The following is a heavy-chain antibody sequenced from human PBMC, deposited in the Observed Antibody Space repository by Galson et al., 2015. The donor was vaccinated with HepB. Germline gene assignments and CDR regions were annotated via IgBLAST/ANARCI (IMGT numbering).Heavy chain of an antibody. Sequence: SLRLSCAASGFTFSSYGMHWVRQAPGKGLEWVAVISYDGGNKYYGDSVKGRFTMSRDNAQNTLHLQMNSLRGEDTGVYYCAKEWMRSGSYIQSFYHYGMPVWGQGTTVTVSS. CDR3: AKEWMRSGSYIQSFYHYGMPV. V-gene: IGHV3-30*18. J-gene: IGHJ6*02. CDR2: ISYDGGNK. D-gene: IGHD1-26*01. CDR1: GFTFSSYG.